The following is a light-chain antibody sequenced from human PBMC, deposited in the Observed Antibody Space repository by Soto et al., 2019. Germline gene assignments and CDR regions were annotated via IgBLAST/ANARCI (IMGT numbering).Light chain of an antibody. CDR1: QDINYW. CDR2: KPS. CDR3: QQYNSYSPWT. Sequence: DIQMTQSPSTLSAFVGDRVTITCRAGQDINYWLAWYQQKPGKAPKLLIYKPSTLETGVPPRFSGSGSRTEFTITITSLQPDDFATYYCQQYNSYSPWTFGQGTKVEIK. V-gene: IGKV1-5*03. J-gene: IGKJ1*01.